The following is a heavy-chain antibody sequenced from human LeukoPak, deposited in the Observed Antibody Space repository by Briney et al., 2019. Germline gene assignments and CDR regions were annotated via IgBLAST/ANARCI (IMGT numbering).Heavy chain of an antibody. D-gene: IGHD6-25*01. V-gene: IGHV1-69*13. CDR1: GGTFSSYA. CDR2: IIPIFGTA. J-gene: IGHJ6*02. Sequence: GASVTVSCKASGGTFSSYAISWVRQAPGQGLEWMGGIIPIFGTANYAQKFQGRVTITADESTSTAYMELSSLRSEDTAVYYCARVPQRSSDHYYGMDVWGQGTTVTVSS. CDR3: ARVPQRSSDHYYGMDV.